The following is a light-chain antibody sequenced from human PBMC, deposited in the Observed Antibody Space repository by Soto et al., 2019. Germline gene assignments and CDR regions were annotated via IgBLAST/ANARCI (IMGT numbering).Light chain of an antibody. V-gene: IGKV3-15*01. CDR1: HSAASA. J-gene: IGKJ2*01. CDR2: AAS. CDR3: QQYDDWPPFT. Sequence: EIVLTQSPATLSVSPGERATLSCRASHSAASAVAWYQQKPGQAPRLLIYAASSRAAGIPTRFSGSGSGTDFTLTISSLQPEDFAVYYCQQYDDWPPFTFGQGTRLDI.